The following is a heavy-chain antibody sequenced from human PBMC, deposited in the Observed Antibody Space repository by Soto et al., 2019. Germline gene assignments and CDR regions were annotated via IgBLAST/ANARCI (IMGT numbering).Heavy chain of an antibody. Sequence: QITLRESGPTLVKPTQTLTLTCTFSGFSLSTDGVAVGWIRQPPGKALEWLALIYWDDDERYSPSLKSRLTITKDTSKNEVVITMTNMDPVDTATYFCAYSDFYYGSGSFIFDYWGQGTLVIVSS. CDR2: IYWDDDE. V-gene: IGHV2-5*02. CDR3: AYSDFYYGSGSFIFDY. CDR1: GFSLSTDGVA. J-gene: IGHJ4*02. D-gene: IGHD3-10*01.